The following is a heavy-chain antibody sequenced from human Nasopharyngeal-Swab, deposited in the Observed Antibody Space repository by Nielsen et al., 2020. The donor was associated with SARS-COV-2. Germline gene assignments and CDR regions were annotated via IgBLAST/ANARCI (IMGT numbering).Heavy chain of an antibody. J-gene: IGHJ4*02. CDR3: ARLRRDGYNVRALYFDY. D-gene: IGHD5-24*01. CDR2: ISSSGSTI. CDR1: GFTFSSYA. V-gene: IGHV3-48*03. Sequence: GESLKISCAASGFTFSSYAMSWVRQAPGKGLEWVSYISSSGSTIYYADSVKGRFTISRDNAKNSPYLQMNSLRAEDTAVYYCARLRRDGYNVRALYFDYWGQGTLVTVSS.